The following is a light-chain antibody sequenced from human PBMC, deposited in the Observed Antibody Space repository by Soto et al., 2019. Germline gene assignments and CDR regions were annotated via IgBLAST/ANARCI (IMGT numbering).Light chain of an antibody. Sequence: EIVLTQSPGTLSLSPGERVTLSCRASQSVTNNYLAWYQQKPGQAPRLLIFDASNRATGIPDRISGSGSGTDFTLTISRLEPEDFAVYFCQHYGGSSKTFGQGTKADIK. CDR1: QSVTNNY. CDR2: DAS. J-gene: IGKJ1*01. V-gene: IGKV3-20*01. CDR3: QHYGGSSKT.